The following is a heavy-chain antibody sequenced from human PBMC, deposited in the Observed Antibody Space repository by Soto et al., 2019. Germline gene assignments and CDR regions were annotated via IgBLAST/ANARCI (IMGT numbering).Heavy chain of an antibody. D-gene: IGHD1-26*01. J-gene: IGHJ4*02. V-gene: IGHV3-21*01. CDR3: VREEGLVGASAAFDS. CDR1: GFTLTTYT. Sequence: EVHLVESGGGLVAPGGSLRLSCVASGFTLTTYTMNWVRQAPGTGLEWVSSINGRSNYKYYSDSVKGRFTISSDNAQNALFLQISILGPDATAEYYGVREEGLVGASAAFDSWGQGTLVTVSS. CDR2: INGRSNYK.